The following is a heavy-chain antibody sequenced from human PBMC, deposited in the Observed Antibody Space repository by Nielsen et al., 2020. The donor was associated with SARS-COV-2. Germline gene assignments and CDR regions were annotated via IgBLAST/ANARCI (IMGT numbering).Heavy chain of an antibody. D-gene: IGHD6-13*01. CDR3: ARARPYSSSWPYIPYYYCGMDV. V-gene: IGHV3-11*01. CDR2: ISSSGSTI. Sequence: WIRQPPGKGLEWVSYISSSGSTIYYADSVKGRFTISRDNAKNSLYLQMNSLRAEDTAVYYCARARPYSSSWPYIPYYYCGMDVWGQGTTVTVSS. J-gene: IGHJ6*02.